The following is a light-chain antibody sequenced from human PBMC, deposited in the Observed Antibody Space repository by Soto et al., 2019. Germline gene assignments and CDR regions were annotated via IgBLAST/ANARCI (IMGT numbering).Light chain of an antibody. CDR3: VSWYGSLKVLL. CDR2: STN. V-gene: IGLV1-44*01. J-gene: IGLJ2*01. Sequence: QSVLTQPPSASGTPGQRVAISCSGSSSNIGSNTVNWYQQLPGSAPQLLIYSTNQRPSGVPGRFSGSKSGTSASLAISGLQSEDEDDYYCVSWYGSLKVLLFGGETKLTFL. CDR1: SSNIGSNT.